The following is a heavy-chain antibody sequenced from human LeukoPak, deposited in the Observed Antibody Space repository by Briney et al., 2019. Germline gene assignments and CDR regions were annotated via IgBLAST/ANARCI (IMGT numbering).Heavy chain of an antibody. D-gene: IGHD6-19*01. CDR3: ARRSGIAVAGAFDY. CDR1: GFTFSRYW. CDR2: INTDGSST. V-gene: IGHV3-74*01. J-gene: IGHJ4*02. Sequence: GGSLRLSCGASGFTFSRYWMHWVRQAPGKGLVWVSRINTDGSSTSYADSVKGRFTISRDNAKNTLYLQMNSLRAEDTAVYYCARRSGIAVAGAFDYWGQGTLVTVSS.